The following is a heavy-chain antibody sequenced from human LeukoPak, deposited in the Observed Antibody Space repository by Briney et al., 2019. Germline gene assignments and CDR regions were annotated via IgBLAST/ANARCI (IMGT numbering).Heavy chain of an antibody. CDR1: GVTLSSYA. D-gene: IGHD3-22*01. CDR3: ARGQQRDEYYYDSSGYYGSYYFDY. V-gene: IGHV4-34*01. Sequence: GSLRLSCTASGVTLSSYAMSWIRQPPGKGLEWIGEINHSGSTNYNPSLKSRVTISVDTSKNQFSLKLSSVTAADTAVYYCARGQQRDEYYYDSSGYYGSYYFDYWGQGTLVTVSS. CDR2: INHSGST. J-gene: IGHJ4*02.